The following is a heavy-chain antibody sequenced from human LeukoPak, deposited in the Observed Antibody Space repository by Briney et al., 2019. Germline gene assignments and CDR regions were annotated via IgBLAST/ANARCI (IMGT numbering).Heavy chain of an antibody. D-gene: IGHD2-2*02. J-gene: IGHJ4*02. Sequence: QAGGSLRLSCAASGFTFSSYAMSWVRQAPGKGLEWVSAISGSGGSTYYADSVKGRFTISRDNSKNTLYLQMDSLRAEDTAVYYCAKDSGYLYCSSTRCYTNYWGQGTRVTVSS. V-gene: IGHV3-23*01. CDR3: AKDSGYLYCSSTRCYTNY. CDR2: ISGSGGST. CDR1: GFTFSSYA.